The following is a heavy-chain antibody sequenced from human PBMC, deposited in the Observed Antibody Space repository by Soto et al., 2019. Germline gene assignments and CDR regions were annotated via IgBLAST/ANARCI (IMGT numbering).Heavy chain of an antibody. D-gene: IGHD3-16*02. CDR3: ARAGYVWGSYRHNTYYFDY. V-gene: IGHV1-69*13. CDR1: GGTFSSYA. J-gene: IGHJ4*02. CDR2: IIPIFGTA. Sequence: ASVKVSCKASGGTFSSYAISWVRQAPGQGLEWMGGIIPIFGTANYAQKFQGRVTITADESTSTAYMELSSLRSDDTAVYYCARAGYVWGSYRHNTYYFDYWGQGTLVTVSS.